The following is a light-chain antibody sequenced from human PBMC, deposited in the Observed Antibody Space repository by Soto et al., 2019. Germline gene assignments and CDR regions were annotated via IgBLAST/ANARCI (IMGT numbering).Light chain of an antibody. Sequence: EIVLTQSPGTLSLSPGERATLSCRASQSVSSSFLAWYRKKPGQAPRLLIYGASSRATGIPDRFSGSGSGTDFTLTISRLEPEDFAVYYCQQYGSSPPRITFGQGTRLEIK. CDR1: QSVSSSF. CDR2: GAS. V-gene: IGKV3-20*01. CDR3: QQYGSSPPRIT. J-gene: IGKJ5*01.